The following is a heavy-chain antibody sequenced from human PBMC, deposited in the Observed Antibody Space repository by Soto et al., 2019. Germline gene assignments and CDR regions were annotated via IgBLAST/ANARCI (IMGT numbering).Heavy chain of an antibody. CDR1: GFTFSSYA. Sequence: QVQLVESGGGVVQPGRSLRLSCAASGFTFSSYAMHWVRQAPGKGLEWVAVISYDGSNKYYADSVKGRFTMSRDNSKNTRYMQIDTLIAEATGGYYCARFPYCSSTSCYVFDYWGQVTLVTVSS. V-gene: IGHV3-30-3*01. J-gene: IGHJ4*02. CDR3: ARFPYCSSTSCYVFDY. CDR2: ISYDGSNK. D-gene: IGHD2-2*01.